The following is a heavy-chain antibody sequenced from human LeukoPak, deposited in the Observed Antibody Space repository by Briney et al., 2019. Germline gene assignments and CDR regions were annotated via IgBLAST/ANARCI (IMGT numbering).Heavy chain of an antibody. Sequence: SQTLSLTCTVSGGSLSSGVYYWSWIRQPPGKGLEWLGYIYYSGSTYYNPSLKSRVTISVNTSKNQFSLKRRSLTAADTAVYYCARESGIVGATFDYWGQGTLVTVSS. CDR3: ARESGIVGATFDY. V-gene: IGHV4-30-4*08. CDR2: IYYSGST. D-gene: IGHD1-26*01. J-gene: IGHJ4*02. CDR1: GGSLSSGVYY.